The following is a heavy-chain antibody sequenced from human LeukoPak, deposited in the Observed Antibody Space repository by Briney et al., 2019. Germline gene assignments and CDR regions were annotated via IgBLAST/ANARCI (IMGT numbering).Heavy chain of an antibody. J-gene: IGHJ4*02. D-gene: IGHD6-6*01. Sequence: PSETLSLTCTVSGGSFSSGGYYWSWIRQHPGKGLEWIGYIFYSGTTYYNPSLKSRVIISVDASKNQFSLKLSSVTAADTAVYYCARGPSLNSSSSIKPFDYWGQGTLVTVSS. CDR3: ARGPSLNSSSSIKPFDY. CDR2: IFYSGTT. V-gene: IGHV4-31*03. CDR1: GGSFSSGGYY.